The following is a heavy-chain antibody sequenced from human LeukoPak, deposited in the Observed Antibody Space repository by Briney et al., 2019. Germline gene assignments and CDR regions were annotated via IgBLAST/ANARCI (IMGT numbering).Heavy chain of an antibody. CDR1: GFTFSSYG. J-gene: IGHJ4*02. Sequence: GGTLRLSCAASGFTFSSYGMSWVRQAPGKGLEWVSAISGSGGSTYYADSVKGRFTISRDNSKNTLYLQMNSLRAEDTAVYYWAKDQRAYSSSWYLDYWGQGTLVTVSS. CDR3: AKDQRAYSSSWYLDY. V-gene: IGHV3-23*01. CDR2: ISGSGGST. D-gene: IGHD6-13*01.